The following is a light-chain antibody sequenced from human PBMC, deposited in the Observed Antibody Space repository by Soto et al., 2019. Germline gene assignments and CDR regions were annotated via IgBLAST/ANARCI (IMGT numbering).Light chain of an antibody. CDR3: QRYVTSLPLL. Sequence: EIVLTQSPGTLSLSPGDRATLSCRASQSVSSNYLAWYQQKPGQAPRLLIYGASSGAIGFPERFSGMGFGTDFPLTIRRLEPEDFELFYCQRYVTSLPLLLGGGTK. CDR1: QSVSSNY. J-gene: IGKJ4*01. CDR2: GAS. V-gene: IGKV3-20*01.